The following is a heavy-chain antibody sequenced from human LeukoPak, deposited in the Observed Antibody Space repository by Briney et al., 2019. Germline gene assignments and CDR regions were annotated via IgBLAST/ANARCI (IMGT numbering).Heavy chain of an antibody. CDR1: GFTVSSNY. CDR3: ARGVGSGSRLRAGDY. Sequence: PGGSLRLSCAASGFTVSSNYMSWVRQAPGKGLEWVSVIYSGGSTYYADSVKGRFTISRDNSKNTLYLQMNSLRAEDTAVYYCARGVGSGSRLRAGDYWGQGTLVTVSS. J-gene: IGHJ4*02. CDR2: IYSGGST. V-gene: IGHV3-53*01. D-gene: IGHD1-26*01.